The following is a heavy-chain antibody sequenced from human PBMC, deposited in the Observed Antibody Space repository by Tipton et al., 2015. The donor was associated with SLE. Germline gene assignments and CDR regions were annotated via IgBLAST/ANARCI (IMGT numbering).Heavy chain of an antibody. CDR1: LYSIGSGFY. CDR3: VRVGDVNVVPGRSDRHFDY. D-gene: IGHD2-21*02. V-gene: IGHV4-38-2*02. J-gene: IGHJ4*02. CDR2: MHHNGKT. Sequence: TLSLTCTVSLYSIGSGFYWDWVRQAPGKGLEWVATMHHNGKTNYNSSLKSRVTISVDTSKSQFSLKLRSVTAADTALFYCVRVGDVNVVPGRSDRHFDYWGQGILVTVSS.